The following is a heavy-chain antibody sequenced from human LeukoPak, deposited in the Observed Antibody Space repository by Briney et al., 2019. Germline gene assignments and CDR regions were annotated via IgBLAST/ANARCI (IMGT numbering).Heavy chain of an antibody. CDR3: VKARERGTDVADDVDL. V-gene: IGHV3-23*01. Sequence: PGGSLRLSCVASGFTFRDYSMAWVRQVPWGGLEWVSAIARVDFTVYPDPLKGRFAISRDNSRNTLYLQMNSPRAEDPPVYYCVKARERGTDVADDVDLWGQGTLVTVSS. D-gene: IGHD6-19*01. J-gene: IGHJ4*02. CDR2: IARVDFT. CDR1: GFTFRDYS.